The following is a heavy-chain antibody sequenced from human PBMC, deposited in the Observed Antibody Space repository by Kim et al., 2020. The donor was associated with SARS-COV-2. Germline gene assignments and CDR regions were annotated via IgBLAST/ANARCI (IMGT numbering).Heavy chain of an antibody. J-gene: IGHJ5*02. Sequence: SVKVSCKASGGTFSSYAISWVRQAPGQGLEWMGGIIPIFGTANYAQKFQGRVTITADESTSTAYMELISLRYEDTAGYYFATVGGISVHKDWFDPWGQGTLVSGAS. D-gene: IGHD3-16*02. CDR1: GGTFSSYA. CDR2: IIPIFGTA. V-gene: IGHV1-69*13. CDR3: ATVGGISVHKDWFDP.